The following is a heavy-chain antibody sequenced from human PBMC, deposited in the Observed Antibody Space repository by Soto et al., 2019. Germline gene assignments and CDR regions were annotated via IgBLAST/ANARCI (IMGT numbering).Heavy chain of an antibody. J-gene: IGHJ6*02. D-gene: IGHD1-20*01. V-gene: IGHV1-69*08. Sequence: ASVKVSCKVSGGAFTNYSLNWVRHAPGQGLEWLGGIIPLHNTSNYSLKLLGRGSVTADISSNTVYMHLSGLTSDDTATYYCAIWSNWNPLYYRGMDVWGQGTTVTVSS. CDR2: IIPLHNTS. CDR1: GGAFTNYS. CDR3: AIWSNWNPLYYRGMDV.